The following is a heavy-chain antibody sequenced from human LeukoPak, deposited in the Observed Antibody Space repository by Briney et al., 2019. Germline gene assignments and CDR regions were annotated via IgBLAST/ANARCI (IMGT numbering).Heavy chain of an antibody. CDR3: ARGAYGGNTQLFDY. Sequence: PSETLSLTCTVSGGSISGYYWSWIRQPPGKGLEWIGYIYSSGSTNYNPSLKSRVAISVDTSKSQFSLKLSSVTAADTAVYYCARGAYGGNTQLFDYWGQGTLVTVSS. V-gene: IGHV4-59*08. CDR1: GGSISGYY. D-gene: IGHD4-23*01. CDR2: IYSSGST. J-gene: IGHJ4*02.